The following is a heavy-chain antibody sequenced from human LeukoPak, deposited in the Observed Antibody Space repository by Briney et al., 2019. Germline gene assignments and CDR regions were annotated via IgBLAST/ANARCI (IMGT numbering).Heavy chain of an antibody. J-gene: IGHJ1*01. Sequence: GGSLRLSCAASGFTFSDYYMSWIRQAPGKGLEWVSYISSSGSTIYYADSVKGRFTISRDNSKNTLYLQMNSLRAEDTAVYYCARGGKIAVVGTRSPQYFHHWGQGTLVTVSS. D-gene: IGHD6-19*01. CDR1: GFTFSDYY. CDR2: ISSSGSTI. CDR3: ARGGKIAVVGTRSPQYFHH. V-gene: IGHV3-11*04.